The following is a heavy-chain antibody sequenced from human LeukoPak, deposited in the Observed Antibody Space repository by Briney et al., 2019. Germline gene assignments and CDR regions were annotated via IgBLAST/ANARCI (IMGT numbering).Heavy chain of an antibody. V-gene: IGHV4-34*01. D-gene: IGHD3-10*01. CDR3: AKRGPYYYGSGSYYKGAQYYFDS. CDR2: INHSGST. CDR1: GGSFSGYY. J-gene: IGHJ4*02. Sequence: NPSETLSLTCAVYGGSFSGYYWSWIRQPPGKGLERIGEINHSGSTNYNPSLKSRVTISVDTSKNQFSLKLSSVTAADTAVYYCAKRGPYYYGSGSYYKGAQYYFDSWGQGPLVTVSS.